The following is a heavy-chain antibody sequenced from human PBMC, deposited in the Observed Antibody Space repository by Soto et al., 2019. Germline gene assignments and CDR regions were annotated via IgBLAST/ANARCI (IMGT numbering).Heavy chain of an antibody. CDR1: GGSISSSNW. CDR2: IYHSGST. CDR3: ARVSGSYYYGMDV. Sequence: ASETLSLTCAVSGGSISSSNWWSWVRQPPGKGLEWIGEIYHSGSTNYNPSLKSRVTISVDKSKKQFSLKLSSVTAADTAVYYCARVSGSYYYGMDVWGQGTTVT. V-gene: IGHV4-4*02. D-gene: IGHD1-26*01. J-gene: IGHJ6*02.